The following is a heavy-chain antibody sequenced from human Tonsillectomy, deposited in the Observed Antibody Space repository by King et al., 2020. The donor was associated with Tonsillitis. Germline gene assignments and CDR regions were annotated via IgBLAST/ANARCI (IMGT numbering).Heavy chain of an antibody. CDR3: ARSPEFGSGLSIFY. Sequence: QLVQSGAEVKKPGDSLKISCKGSGYNFSSYFIAWVRHMPGKGLEWMGIIYPGDSDTTYSPSFQGQVTISADKSISTAYLQWSSLKASDTAMYYCARSPEFGSGLSIFYLGKGTLVTVSS. D-gene: IGHD6-19*01. CDR2: IYPGDSDT. CDR1: GYNFSSYF. V-gene: IGHV5-51*01. J-gene: IGHJ4*02.